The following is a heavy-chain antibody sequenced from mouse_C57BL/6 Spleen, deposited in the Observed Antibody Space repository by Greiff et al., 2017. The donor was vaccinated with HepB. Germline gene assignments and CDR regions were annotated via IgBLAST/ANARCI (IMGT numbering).Heavy chain of an antibody. J-gene: IGHJ2*01. D-gene: IGHD2-4*01. CDR3: ARTSYDYDGFDY. CDR1: GFTFSDYG. CDR2: ISSGSSTI. V-gene: IGHV5-17*01. Sequence: EVKVEESGGGLVKPGGSLKLSCAASGFTFSDYGMHWVRQAPEKGLEWVAYISSGSSTIYYADTVKGRFTISRDNAKNTLFLQMTSLRSEDTAMYYCARTSYDYDGFDYWGQGTTLTVSS.